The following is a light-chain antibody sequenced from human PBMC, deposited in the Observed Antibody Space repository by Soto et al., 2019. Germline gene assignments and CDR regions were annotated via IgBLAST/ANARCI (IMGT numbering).Light chain of an antibody. V-gene: IGKV2-28*01. Sequence: DIVMTQSPLSLPVTPGEPASISCRSSQSLLHSNGYNYLDWYLQKPGQSPQLLIYLGSNRASGVPDRFSGSGSGTDFTLKISRVEAEDVGVYYCMQAPQTYTVGQGTKLEIK. CDR1: QSLLHSNGYNY. J-gene: IGKJ2*01. CDR3: MQAPQTYT. CDR2: LGS.